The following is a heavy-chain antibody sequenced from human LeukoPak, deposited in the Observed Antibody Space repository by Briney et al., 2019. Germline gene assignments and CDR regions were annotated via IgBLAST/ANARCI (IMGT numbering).Heavy chain of an antibody. J-gene: IGHJ6*02. CDR2: ISSSGSTI. Sequence: GGSLRLSCAASGFTFSSYEMNWVRQAPGKGLEWVSYISSSGSTIYYADSVKGRFTISRDNAKNSLYLQMNSLRAEDTAVYYCARDHKSLYGMDVWGQGTTVTVSS. CDR3: ARDHKSLYGMDV. CDR1: GFTFSSYE. V-gene: IGHV3-48*03.